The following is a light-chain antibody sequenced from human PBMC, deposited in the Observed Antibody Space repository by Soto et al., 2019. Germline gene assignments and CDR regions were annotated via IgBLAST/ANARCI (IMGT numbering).Light chain of an antibody. Sequence: ENVLTQSPGTLSLSPGERATLSCRASQSVTGNYLAWYQQKPGQAPRLLVYGASSRATGIPDRFSGSGSGTDFTLTISRLDPDDFAVYYCHQYGASPLPGDSPLPFGGGTKVEIK. CDR3: HQYGASPLPGDSPLP. CDR1: QSVTGNY. V-gene: IGKV3-20*01. J-gene: IGKJ4*01. CDR2: GAS.